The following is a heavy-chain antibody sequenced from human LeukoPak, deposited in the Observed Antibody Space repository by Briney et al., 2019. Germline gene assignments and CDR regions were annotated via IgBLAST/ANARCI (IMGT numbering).Heavy chain of an antibody. D-gene: IGHD3-22*01. CDR1: GGSFSGYY. CDR3: ARAPYYDSSGEQKFDY. J-gene: IGHJ4*02. Sequence: SETLSLTCAVYGGSFSGYYWSWIRQPPGKGLEGIGEINHSGSTNYNPSLKSRVTISVDTSKNQFSLKLSSVTAADTAVYYCARAPYYDSSGEQKFDYWGQGTLVTVSS. V-gene: IGHV4-34*01. CDR2: INHSGST.